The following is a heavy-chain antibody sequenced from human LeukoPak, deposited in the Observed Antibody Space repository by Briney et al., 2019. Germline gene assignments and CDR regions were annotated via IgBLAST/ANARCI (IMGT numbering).Heavy chain of an antibody. CDR1: GFTFSSYG. CDR2: IWYDGSNK. V-gene: IGHV3-33*01. D-gene: IGHD6-19*01. Sequence: GGSLRLSCAASGFTFSSYGMHWVRQAPGKGLEGVAVIWYDGSNKYYADSVKGRFTISRDNSKNTLYLQMNSLRAEDTAVYYCARTSYLYSSGWYASEYFDYWGQGTLVTVSS. CDR3: ARTSYLYSSGWYASEYFDY. J-gene: IGHJ4*02.